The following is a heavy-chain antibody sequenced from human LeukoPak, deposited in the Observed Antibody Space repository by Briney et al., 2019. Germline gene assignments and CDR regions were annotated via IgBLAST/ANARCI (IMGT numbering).Heavy chain of an antibody. CDR2: IYYSGST. CDR3: ARHASSLWFGDD. V-gene: IGHV4-59*08. D-gene: IGHD3-10*01. CDR1: GGSISSYY. Sequence: KPSETLSLTCTVSGGSISSYYWSWIRQPPGKGLEWIGYIYYSGSTNYNPSLKSRVTISVDTSQNQFSLKLSSVTAADTAVYYCARHASSLWFGDDWGQGTLVTVSS. J-gene: IGHJ4*02.